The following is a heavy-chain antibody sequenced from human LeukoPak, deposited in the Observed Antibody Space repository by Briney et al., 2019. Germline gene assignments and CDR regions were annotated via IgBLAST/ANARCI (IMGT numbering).Heavy chain of an antibody. CDR3: AREARGSTRSFDY. Sequence: GGSLRLSCAASGFTFSDYYMSWIRQAPGKGLEWVSYISSSSSYTNYADSVKGRFTISRDNAKKSLYLQMNSLRVKDTAVYYCAREARGSTRSFDYWGQGTLVTVSS. CDR1: GFTFSDYY. J-gene: IGHJ4*02. V-gene: IGHV3-11*06. CDR2: ISSSSSYT. D-gene: IGHD2-2*01.